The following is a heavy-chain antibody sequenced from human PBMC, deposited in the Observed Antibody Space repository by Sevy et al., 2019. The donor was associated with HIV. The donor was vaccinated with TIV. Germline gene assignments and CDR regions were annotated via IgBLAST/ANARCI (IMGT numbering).Heavy chain of an antibody. Sequence: ASVKVSCKASGYTFTGYYMHWVRQAPGQGLEWMGRINPNSGGTNYAQKFQGRVTMTRDTSISTAYMELSRLRSDDTAVYYCACDSSGWYGAVYYGMDVWGQGTTVTVSS. CDR3: ACDSSGWYGAVYYGMDV. CDR1: GYTFTGYY. CDR2: INPNSGGT. V-gene: IGHV1-2*06. D-gene: IGHD6-19*01. J-gene: IGHJ6*02.